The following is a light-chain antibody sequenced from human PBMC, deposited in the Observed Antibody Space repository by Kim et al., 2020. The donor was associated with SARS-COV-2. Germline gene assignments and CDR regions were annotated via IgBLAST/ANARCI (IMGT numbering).Light chain of an antibody. CDR3: QQCKGAPWT. Sequence: ASVGDGVTITCRASQGISNYLAWYQQKPGKVPQLLIYAASALKSGVPSRFSGSGSGTDFTLTITSLQPEDVAAYYCQQCKGAPWTFGQGTKVDIK. J-gene: IGKJ1*01. V-gene: IGKV1-27*01. CDR2: AAS. CDR1: QGISNY.